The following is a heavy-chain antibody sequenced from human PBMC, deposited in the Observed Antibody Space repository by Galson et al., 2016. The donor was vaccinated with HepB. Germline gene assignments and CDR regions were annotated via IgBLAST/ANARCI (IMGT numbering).Heavy chain of an antibody. J-gene: IGHJ6*02. CDR1: GFTFSGYG. D-gene: IGHD3-16*01. V-gene: IGHV3-30*18. CDR3: AKEGGSTVYYGLDV. CDR2: ISHGGRIK. Sequence: SLRLSCAASGFTFSGYGIHWVRQAPGKGLEWVALISHGGRIKYYAESVKGRFTISSDNSNNTVSLQMKSLRPDDTAVYYCAKEGGSTVYYGLDVWGQGTTVTVSS.